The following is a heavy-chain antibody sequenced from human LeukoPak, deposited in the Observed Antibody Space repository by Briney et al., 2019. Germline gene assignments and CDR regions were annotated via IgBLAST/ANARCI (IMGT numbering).Heavy chain of an antibody. CDR2: ISTSSRTI. CDR3: ARGLGF. D-gene: IGHD6-25*01. J-gene: IGHJ4*02. Sequence: GGSLRLSCAGSGFTFSSYDMNWVRQAPGKGLEWLAYISTSSRTIYYADSVKGRFTISRDNAKNSLHLQMNTLRAEDTAVYYCARGLGFWGQGTLVTVSS. CDR1: GFTFSSYD. V-gene: IGHV3-48*01.